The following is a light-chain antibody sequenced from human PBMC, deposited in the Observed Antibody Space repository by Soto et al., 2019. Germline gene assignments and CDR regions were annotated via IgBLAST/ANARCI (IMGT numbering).Light chain of an antibody. CDR2: GAS. Sequence: EVLMTQSPDTLYVSPGERVTLSCRASQSVSDKLAWYQQKPGQGPRLLVYGASNRATGIPDRFSGSGSGTDFTLTISRLEPEDFAIYYCQQRNNWPPITFGQGTRLEIK. CDR1: QSVSDK. CDR3: QQRNNWPPIT. V-gene: IGKV3-11*01. J-gene: IGKJ5*01.